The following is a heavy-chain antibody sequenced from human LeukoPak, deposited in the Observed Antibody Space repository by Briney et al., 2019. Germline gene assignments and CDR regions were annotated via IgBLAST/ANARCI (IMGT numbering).Heavy chain of an antibody. J-gene: IGHJ4*02. CDR3: AHFSLVVAAATYFDY. Sequence: SGPTLVNPTQPLTLTCTFSGFSLSTSGVGVGWIRQPPGKALEWLALIYWDDDKRYSPSLKSRLTITKDTSKNQVVLTMTNMDPVDTATYYCAHFSLVVAAATYFDYWGQGTLVTVSS. V-gene: IGHV2-5*02. CDR2: IYWDDDK. CDR1: GFSLSTSGVG. D-gene: IGHD2-15*01.